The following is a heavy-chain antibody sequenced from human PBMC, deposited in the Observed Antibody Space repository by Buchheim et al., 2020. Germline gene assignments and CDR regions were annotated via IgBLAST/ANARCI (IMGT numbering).Heavy chain of an antibody. D-gene: IGHD1-26*01. CDR3: GRVTLGATSLDS. V-gene: IGHV3-74*01. CDR1: GFTFSSHW. CDR2: ISGDGCGL. Sequence: EVQLVESGGGLVQPGGSLRLSCAASGFTFSSHWMQWVRQGPGEGLVWVSRISGDGCGLTYADSVRGRFTISRDNAKSTLYPQLNSLRAEDTAVDDCGRVTLGATSLDSWGQGT. J-gene: IGHJ4*02.